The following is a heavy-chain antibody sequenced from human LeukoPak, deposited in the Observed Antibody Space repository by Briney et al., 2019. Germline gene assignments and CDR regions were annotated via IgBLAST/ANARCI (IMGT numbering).Heavy chain of an antibody. CDR3: ARVGHNVGHYYGMDV. J-gene: IGHJ6*02. V-gene: IGHV4-34*01. CDR2: INHSGST. Sequence: SETLSLTCAVYGGSFSDYYWSWIRQPPGKGLEWIGEINHSGSTNYNPSLEGRVTISIDTSENQFSLRLSSVTAADTAVYYCARVGHNVGHYYGMDVWGQGTTVTVSS. D-gene: IGHD1-14*01. CDR1: GGSFSDYY.